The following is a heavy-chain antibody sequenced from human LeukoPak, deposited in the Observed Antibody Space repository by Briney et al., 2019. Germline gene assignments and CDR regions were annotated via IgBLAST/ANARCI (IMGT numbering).Heavy chain of an antibody. V-gene: IGHV4-59*01. D-gene: IGHD1-26*01. Sequence: SETLSLTCTVSGGSISSYYWSWIRQPPGKGLEWIGYIYYSGSTNYNPSLKSRVTISVDTSKNQFSLKLSSVTAADTAVYYCARRARGRGSYSAYHYYYMDVWGKGTTVTVSS. CDR3: ARRARGRGSYSAYHYYYMDV. CDR2: IYYSGST. J-gene: IGHJ6*03. CDR1: GGSISSYY.